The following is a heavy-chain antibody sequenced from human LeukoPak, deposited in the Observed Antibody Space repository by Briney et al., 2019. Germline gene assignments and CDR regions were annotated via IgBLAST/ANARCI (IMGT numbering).Heavy chain of an antibody. CDR2: INDNGGST. CDR3: VKGALGDWSVEY. Sequence: PGGSLRLSCSASGFTFSTHSMYWVRQAPGKGLEYVSGINDNGGSTYYPDFVRGRFTISRDNSKSTLYLQMSSLRLEDTAVYYCVKGALGDWSVEYWGQGTLVTVSS. CDR1: GFTFSTHS. J-gene: IGHJ4*02. D-gene: IGHD2-21*02. V-gene: IGHV3-64D*06.